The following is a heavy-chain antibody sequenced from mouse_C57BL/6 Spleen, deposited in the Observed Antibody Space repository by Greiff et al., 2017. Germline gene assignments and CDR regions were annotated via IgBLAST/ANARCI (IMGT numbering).Heavy chain of an antibody. J-gene: IGHJ1*03. CDR2: IDPSDSET. V-gene: IGHV1-52*01. CDR1: GYTFTSYW. CDR3: AREREGNWYFDV. Sequence: QVQLQQPGAELVRPGSSVKLSCKASGYTFTSYWMHWVKQRPIQGLEWIGNIDPSDSETHYNQKFKDKATLTVDKSSSTAYMQLSSLTSEDSAVYYCAREREGNWYFDVWGTGTTVTVSS.